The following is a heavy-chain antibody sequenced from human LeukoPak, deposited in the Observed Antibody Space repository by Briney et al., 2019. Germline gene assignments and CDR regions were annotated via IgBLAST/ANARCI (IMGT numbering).Heavy chain of an antibody. CDR2: IYYSGST. D-gene: IGHD3-22*01. CDR3: AREMYYYDSSGYPLNWFDP. Sequence: SETLSLTCTVSGVSISSYYWSWIRQPPGKGLEWIGYIYYSGSTNYNPSLKSRVTISVDTSKNQFSLKLSSVTAADTAVYYCAREMYYYDSSGYPLNWFDPWGQGTLVTVSS. J-gene: IGHJ5*02. CDR1: GVSISSYY. V-gene: IGHV4-59*01.